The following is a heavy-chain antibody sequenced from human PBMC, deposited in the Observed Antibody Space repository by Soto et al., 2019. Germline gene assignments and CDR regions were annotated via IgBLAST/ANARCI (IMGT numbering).Heavy chain of an antibody. CDR1: GFTFSSYA. CDR3: ARTRPQYYDILPGPFDY. Sequence: PGGSLRLSCAAFGFTFSSYAMSWVRQAPGKGLEWVSAISGSGGSTYYADSVKGRFTISRDNFKNTLYLQMNSLRAEDTAVYYCARTRPQYYDILPGPFDYWGQGTLVTVSS. D-gene: IGHD3-9*01. V-gene: IGHV3-23*01. J-gene: IGHJ4*02. CDR2: ISGSGGST.